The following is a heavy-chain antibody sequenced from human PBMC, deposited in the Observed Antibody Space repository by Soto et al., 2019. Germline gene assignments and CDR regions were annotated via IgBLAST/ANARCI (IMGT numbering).Heavy chain of an antibody. CDR1: GYTFTGYY. CDR2: INPNSGGT. CDR3: ARGGPLVMTTVTTGSGFS. Sequence: ASVKVSCKASGYTFTGYYMHWVRQAPGQGLEWMGWINPNSGGTNYAQKFQGWVTMTRDTSISTAYMELSRLRSDDTAVYYCARGGPLVMTTVTTGSGFSWGQGTLVTVSS. J-gene: IGHJ5*02. D-gene: IGHD4-17*01. V-gene: IGHV1-2*04.